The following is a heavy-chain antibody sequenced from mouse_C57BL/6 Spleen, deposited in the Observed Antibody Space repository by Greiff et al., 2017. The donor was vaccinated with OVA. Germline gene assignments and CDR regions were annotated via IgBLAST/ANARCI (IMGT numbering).Heavy chain of an antibody. D-gene: IGHD2-4*01. CDR2: ISSGGSYT. CDR1: GFTFSSYG. Sequence: EVKLQQSGGDLVKPGGSLKLSCAASGFTFSSYGMSWVRQTPDKRLEWVATISSGGSYTYYPDSVKGRFTISRDNAKNTLYLQMSSLKSEDTAMYYCASLIYYDYDGYYFDYWGQGTTLTVSS. V-gene: IGHV5-6*01. CDR3: ASLIYYDYDGYYFDY. J-gene: IGHJ2*01.